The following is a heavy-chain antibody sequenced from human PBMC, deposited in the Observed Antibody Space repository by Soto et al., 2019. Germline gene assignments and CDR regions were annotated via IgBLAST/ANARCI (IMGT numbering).Heavy chain of an antibody. Sequence: GGSLRLSCAASGFTFSSYGMHWVRQAPGKGLEWVAVISYDGSNKYYADSVKGRFTISRDNSKNTLYLQMNSLRAEDTAVYYCAKDPLRFLEWLFGGRYYYMDVWGKGTTVTVSS. CDR3: AKDPLRFLEWLFGGRYYYMDV. J-gene: IGHJ6*03. CDR2: ISYDGSNK. CDR1: GFTFSSYG. V-gene: IGHV3-30*18. D-gene: IGHD3-3*01.